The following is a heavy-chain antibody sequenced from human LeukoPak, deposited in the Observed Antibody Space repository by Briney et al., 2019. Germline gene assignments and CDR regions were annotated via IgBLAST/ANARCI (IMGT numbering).Heavy chain of an antibody. V-gene: IGHV4-59*08. J-gene: IGHJ6*02. D-gene: IGHD6-13*01. CDR2: IYYSGST. CDR1: DGSISSYY. Sequence: SETLSLACTVSDGSISSYYWSWIRQPPGKGLEWIGYIYYSGSTNYNPSLKSRVTISVDTSKNQFSLKLSSVTAADTAVYYCARSGIAAAATGPYYYYGMDVWGQGTTVTVSS. CDR3: ARSGIAAAATGPYYYYGMDV.